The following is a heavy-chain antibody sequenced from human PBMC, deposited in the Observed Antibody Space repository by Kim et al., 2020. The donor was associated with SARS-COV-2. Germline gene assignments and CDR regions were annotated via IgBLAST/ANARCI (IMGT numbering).Heavy chain of an antibody. J-gene: IGHJ4*02. CDR1: GGSFSGYY. V-gene: IGHV4-34*01. D-gene: IGHD2-2*02. CDR3: ARAPYCSSTSCYKSYVRFDY. Sequence: SETLSLTCAVYGGSFSGYYWSWIRQPPGKGLEWIGEINHSGSTNYNPSLKSRVTISVDTSKNQFSLKLSSVTAADTAVYYCARAPYCSSTSCYKSYVRFDYWGQGTLVTVSS. CDR2: INHSGST.